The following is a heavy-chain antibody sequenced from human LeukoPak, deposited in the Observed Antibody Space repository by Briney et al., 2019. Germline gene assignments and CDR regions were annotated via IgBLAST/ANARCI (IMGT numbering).Heavy chain of an antibody. CDR2: IIPIFGTA. CDR1: GGTFSSYA. D-gene: IGHD3-22*01. CDR3: ARGPPSMIVVVNYFDY. Sequence: GASVKVSCKASGGTFSSYAISWVRQAPGQGLEWMGGIIPIFGTANYAQKFQGRVTITADESTSTAYMELSSLRSEDTAVYYCARGPPSMIVVVNYFDYWAREPWSPSPQ. V-gene: IGHV1-69*13. J-gene: IGHJ4*02.